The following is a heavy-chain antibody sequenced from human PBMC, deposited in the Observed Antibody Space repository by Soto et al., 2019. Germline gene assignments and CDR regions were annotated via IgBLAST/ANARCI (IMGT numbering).Heavy chain of an antibody. CDR1: GGTFSSYA. Sequence: SVKVSCKASGGTFSSYAISWVRQAPGQGLEWMGGIIPIFGTANYAQKFQGRVTITADESTGTAYMELSSLRSEDTAVYYCARDPRYSYGSGSWFDPWGQGTLVTVSS. D-gene: IGHD5-18*01. CDR2: IIPIFGTA. CDR3: ARDPRYSYGSGSWFDP. V-gene: IGHV1-69*13. J-gene: IGHJ5*02.